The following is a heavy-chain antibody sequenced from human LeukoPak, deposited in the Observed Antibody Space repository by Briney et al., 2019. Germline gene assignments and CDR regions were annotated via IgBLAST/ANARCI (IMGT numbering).Heavy chain of an antibody. V-gene: IGHV1-2*02. J-gene: IGHJ4*02. D-gene: IGHD2-15*01. CDR3: ARSPRGYCSGGSCYSYGY. Sequence: ASVKVACKASGYTFTGCYMHWVRQAPGQGLEWMGWINPNSGGTNYAQKFQGRVTMTRDTSISTAYMELSRLRSDDTAVYYCARSPRGYCSGGSCYSYGYWGQGTLVTVSS. CDR2: INPNSGGT. CDR1: GYTFTGCY.